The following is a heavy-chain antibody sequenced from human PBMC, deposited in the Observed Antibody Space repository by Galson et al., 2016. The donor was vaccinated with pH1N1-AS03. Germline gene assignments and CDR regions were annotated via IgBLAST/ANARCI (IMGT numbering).Heavy chain of an antibody. V-gene: IGHV4-38-2*01. CDR2: ISHSGNT. J-gene: IGHJ4*02. CDR1: GYSISSGFH. Sequence: SETLSLTCAVSGYSISSGFHWAWVRQPPSKGLEWIGTISHSGNTYYNPSLKSRVTMSVDTSKNQFSPKLSSVTAADAAVYYCARFSGSYQFDYWGQGTLVTVSS. CDR3: ARFSGSYQFDY. D-gene: IGHD1-26*01.